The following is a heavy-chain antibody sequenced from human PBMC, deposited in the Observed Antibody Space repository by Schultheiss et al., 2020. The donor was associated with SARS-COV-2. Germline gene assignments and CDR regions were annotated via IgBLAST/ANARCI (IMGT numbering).Heavy chain of an antibody. D-gene: IGHD2-2*01. CDR1: GGSFSGYY. CDR3: ARDSWAVVPAAGVRPALSPAFDP. CDR2: IYYSGST. V-gene: IGHV4-34*09. J-gene: IGHJ5*02. Sequence: SQTLSLTCAVYGGSFSGYYWSWIRQPPGKGLEWIGYIYYSGSTYYNPSLKSRITISVDTSKNQFSLKLSSVTAADTAVYYCARDSWAVVPAAGVRPALSPAFDPWGQGTLVTVSS.